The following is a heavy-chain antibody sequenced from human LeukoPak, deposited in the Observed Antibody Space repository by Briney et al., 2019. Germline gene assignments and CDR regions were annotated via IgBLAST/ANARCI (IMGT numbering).Heavy chain of an antibody. CDR1: GFIFSSYG. Sequence: GGSLRLSCAASGFIFSSYGIHWVRQAPGKGLEWVAFIRYDGTNKWYADSVKGRFTISRDNSKNMLYLQMNSLRAEDTAVYHCAKDRDYGDYPSSYYYDMYVWGKGTTVTVSS. J-gene: IGHJ6*03. CDR2: IRYDGTNK. D-gene: IGHD4-17*01. V-gene: IGHV3-30*02. CDR3: AKDRDYGDYPSSYYYDMYV.